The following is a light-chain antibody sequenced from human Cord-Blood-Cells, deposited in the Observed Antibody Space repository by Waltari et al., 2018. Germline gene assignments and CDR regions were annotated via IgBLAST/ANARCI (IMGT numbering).Light chain of an antibody. CDR3: QQSYSTPWT. CDR2: AAS. CDR1: QSISSY. J-gene: IGKJ1*01. V-gene: IGKV1-39*01. Sequence: IQMTQSPSSLSASVGDRVTITCRASQSISSYLNWYQQKPGKAPKLLIYAASSLQSGVPSRFSGSGSGTDFTLTISSLQPEEFATYYWQQSYSTPWTFGQGTKVEIK.